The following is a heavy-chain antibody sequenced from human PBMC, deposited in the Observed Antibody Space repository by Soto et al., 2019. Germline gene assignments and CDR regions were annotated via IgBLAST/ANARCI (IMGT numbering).Heavy chain of an antibody. V-gene: IGHV3-33*01. CDR3: ARLNTGWYFDF. CDR1: GFTLSNFG. J-gene: IGHJ2*01. Sequence: QVQLVESGGGVVQPGRSLRLSCAASGFTLSNFGMHWVRQAPGKGLEWVAVIWYDGSNEYYPDSVKGRFTISRDNSKNTLYLQMNSLRAEDTAVYYCARLNTGWYFDFWGRGTLVTVSS. CDR2: IWYDGSNE. D-gene: IGHD4-17*01.